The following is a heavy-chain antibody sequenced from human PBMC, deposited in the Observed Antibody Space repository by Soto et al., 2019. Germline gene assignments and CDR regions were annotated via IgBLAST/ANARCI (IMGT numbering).Heavy chain of an antibody. CDR1: GFTFSSYW. J-gene: IGHJ4*02. D-gene: IGHD3-10*01. Sequence: EVQLVESGGGLVQPGGSLTLSCAASGFTFSSYWMHWVRQTPGKGLVWVSRINTDGTTINYADSVKGRFTISRDNDKNTLYLQMNNLRAEDTALYYCARAGSYRFDYWGQGTLVTVSS. CDR2: INTDGTTI. V-gene: IGHV3-74*01. CDR3: ARAGSYRFDY.